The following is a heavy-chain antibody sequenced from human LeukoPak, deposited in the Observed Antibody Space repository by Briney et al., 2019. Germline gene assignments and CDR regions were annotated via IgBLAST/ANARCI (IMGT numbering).Heavy chain of an antibody. D-gene: IGHD6-25*01. Sequence: GGSLRLSCAASGFTFGSPWMHWVRQAPGKGLVWVSRINSDGSATAYADSVKGRFTISRDNAENTLYLQMNSLRAEDTAVYYGARGPAGYTSGFFDYGGKGPLVTVSS. CDR1: GFTFGSPW. J-gene: IGHJ4*02. V-gene: IGHV3-74*01. CDR3: ARGPAGYTSGFFDY. CDR2: INSDGSAT.